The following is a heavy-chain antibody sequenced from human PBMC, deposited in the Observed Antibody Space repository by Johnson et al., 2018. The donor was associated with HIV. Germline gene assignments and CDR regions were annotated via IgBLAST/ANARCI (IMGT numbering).Heavy chain of an antibody. V-gene: IGHV3-30*02. CDR1: GFSFDDYA. Sequence: QVQLVESGGGLVQPGRSLRLSCAASGFSFDDYAMHWVRQAPGKGLEWVAFIRDDGSNKHYIESVKGRFTISRDNSKNTLYLQMNSLRGEDTAVYYCAKDGPYSSGIDAFDIWGQGTMVTVSS. J-gene: IGHJ3*02. CDR3: AKDGPYSSGIDAFDI. CDR2: IRDDGSNK. D-gene: IGHD6-19*01.